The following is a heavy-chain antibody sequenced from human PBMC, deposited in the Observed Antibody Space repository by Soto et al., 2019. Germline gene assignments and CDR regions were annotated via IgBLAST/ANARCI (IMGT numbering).Heavy chain of an antibody. CDR1: GDSISSGGYY. V-gene: IGHV4-31*03. CDR2: IYYSGST. J-gene: IGHJ4*02. Sequence: RTCTVSGDSISSGGYYWSWIRQHPGKGLEWIGYIYYSGSTHYNPSLKSRVTVSIDTSKNQFSLKLNSVTAADTAVYYCARSGHYDSSGHYFDSWGQGTLVTVSS. D-gene: IGHD3-22*01. CDR3: ARSGHYDSSGHYFDS.